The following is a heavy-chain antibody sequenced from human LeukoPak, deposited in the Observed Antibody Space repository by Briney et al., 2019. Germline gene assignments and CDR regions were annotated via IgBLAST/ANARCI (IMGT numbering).Heavy chain of an antibody. Sequence: SETLSLTCTVSGGSISSYYWGWIRQPPGKGLEWIGSFHYSGSTYYNPSLKSRVTISVDTSKNQFSLKLTSVTAADTAVYYCARGSHYGDYGYWGQGTLVTVSS. CDR1: GGSISSYY. CDR3: ARGSHYGDYGY. V-gene: IGHV4-39*07. CDR2: FHYSGST. J-gene: IGHJ4*02. D-gene: IGHD4-17*01.